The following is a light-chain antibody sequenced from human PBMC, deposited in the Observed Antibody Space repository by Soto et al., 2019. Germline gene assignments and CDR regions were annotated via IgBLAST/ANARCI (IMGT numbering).Light chain of an antibody. Sequence: QSVLTQPPSASGTPGQRVTISCSGSSSNIGSNYVYWYQQLPGTAPKLLIYRNNQRPSGVPDRFSGSKSGTSSSLAISGLRSEDEADYYCAAWDDSLSGDWVFGVGTKRTV. CDR2: RNN. CDR3: AAWDDSLSGDWV. V-gene: IGLV1-47*01. CDR1: SSNIGSNY. J-gene: IGLJ3*02.